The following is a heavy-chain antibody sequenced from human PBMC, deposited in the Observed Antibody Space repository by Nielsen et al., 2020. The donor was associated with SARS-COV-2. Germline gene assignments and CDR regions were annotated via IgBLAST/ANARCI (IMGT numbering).Heavy chain of an antibody. D-gene: IGHD6-19*01. CDR3: ARDKRPTISVAGTLSAADDF. V-gene: IGHV3-33*08. J-gene: IGHJ4*02. CDR1: GFAFSTYG. Sequence: GESLKISCAASGFAFSTYGMHWVRQAPGKGLEWLAVIWYDGSNKYYADSVKGRFTISRDNSKNTLFLQMNSLRAEDTALYYCARDKRPTISVAGTLSAADDFWGQGTLVTVSS. CDR2: IWYDGSNK.